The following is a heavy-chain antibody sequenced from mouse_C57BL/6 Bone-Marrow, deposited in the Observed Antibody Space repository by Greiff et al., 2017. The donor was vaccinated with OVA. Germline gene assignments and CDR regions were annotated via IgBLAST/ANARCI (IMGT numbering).Heavy chain of an antibody. J-gene: IGHJ3*01. Sequence: QVQLQQPGAELVKPGASVKLSCKASGYTFTSYWMHWVKQRPGQGLEWIGMIHPNSGSTNYNEKFKSKATLTVDKSSSTAYMQLSSLTSEDSAVYYCAHDGYYAWFAYWGQGTLVTVSA. CDR2: IHPNSGST. V-gene: IGHV1-64*01. CDR3: AHDGYYAWFAY. D-gene: IGHD2-3*01. CDR1: GYTFTSYW.